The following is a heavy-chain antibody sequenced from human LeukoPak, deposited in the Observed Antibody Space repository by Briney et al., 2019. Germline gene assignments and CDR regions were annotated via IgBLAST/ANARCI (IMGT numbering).Heavy chain of an antibody. J-gene: IGHJ6*03. CDR3: AAVPAAMIDYYYMDV. CDR2: IYYSGST. V-gene: IGHV4-39*01. Sequence: SETLSLTCTVSGGSISSSSYYWGWIRQPPGKVLEWIGSIYYSGSTYYNPSLKSRVTTSVDTSKNQFSLQLSSVTAADTAVYYCAAVPAAMIDYYYMDVWGKGTTVTVSS. CDR1: GGSISSSSYY. D-gene: IGHD2-2*01.